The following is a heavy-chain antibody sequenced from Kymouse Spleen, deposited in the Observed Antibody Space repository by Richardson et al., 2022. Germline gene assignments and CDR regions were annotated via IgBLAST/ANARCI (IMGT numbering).Heavy chain of an antibody. Sequence: QVQLQQWGAGLLKPSETLSLTCAVYGGSFSGYYWSWIRQPPGKGLEWIGEINHSGSTNYNPSLKSRVTISVDTSKNQFSLKLSSVTAADTAVYYCAGDSSSSKGTFDYWGQGTLVTVSS. CDR2: INHSGST. J-gene: IGHJ4*02. D-gene: IGHD6-6*01. CDR1: GGSFSGYY. V-gene: IGHV4-34*01. CDR3: AGDSSSSKGTFDY.